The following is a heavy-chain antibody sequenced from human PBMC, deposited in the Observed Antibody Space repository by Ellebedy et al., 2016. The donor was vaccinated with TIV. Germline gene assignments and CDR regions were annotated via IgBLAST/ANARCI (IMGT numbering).Heavy chain of an antibody. CDR1: GFTFSSYW. CDR3: ATWGYSGIYY. V-gene: IGHV3-74*01. CDR2: INIDDTNT. J-gene: IGHJ4*02. D-gene: IGHD1-26*01. Sequence: GESLKISCAASGFTFSSYWMHWVRQAPGKGLVWVSRINIDDTNTRYADSVKGRFTISRDNAKNTLYLQMNSLRAEDTAVYYCATWGYSGIYYWGQGTLVTVSS.